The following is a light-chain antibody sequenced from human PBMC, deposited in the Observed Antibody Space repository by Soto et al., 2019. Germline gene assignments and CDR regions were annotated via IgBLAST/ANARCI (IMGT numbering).Light chain of an antibody. V-gene: IGKV3-11*01. J-gene: IGKJ1*01. CDR2: DAS. CDR3: QQYDSSPKT. CDR1: QSASSY. Sequence: EIVLSKSPDTLSLSKGGRATLPGRASQSASSYLAWYQQKPGQAPRLLIYDASNRATGIPARFSGSGSGTDFTLTIISLDPEDFAVYYCQQYDSSPKTFGQGTKVDIK.